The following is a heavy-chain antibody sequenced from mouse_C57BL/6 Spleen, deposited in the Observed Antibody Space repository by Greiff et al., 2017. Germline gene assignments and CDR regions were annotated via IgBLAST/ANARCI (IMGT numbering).Heavy chain of an antibody. J-gene: IGHJ1*03. CDR1: GYTFTSYW. Sequence: QVQLQQPGAELVKPGASVKLSCKASGYTFTSYWMHWVKQRPGQGLEWIGMIHPNSGSTNYNEKFKSKATLTVDKSSSIAYMQLSSLTSEDSAVYYSAREENYDCCSFHLDFDVWGTGTTVTVSS. CDR3: AREENYDCCSFHLDFDV. CDR2: IHPNSGST. V-gene: IGHV1-64*01. D-gene: IGHD1-1*01.